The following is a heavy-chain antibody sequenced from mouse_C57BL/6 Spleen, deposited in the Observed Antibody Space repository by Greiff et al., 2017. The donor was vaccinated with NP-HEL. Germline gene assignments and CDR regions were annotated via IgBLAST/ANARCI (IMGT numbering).Heavy chain of an antibody. CDR2: ISSGGSYT. J-gene: IGHJ3*01. D-gene: IGHD2-5*01. CDR3: ARQPYYSNSFAY. Sequence: EVMLVESGGDLVKPGGSLKLSCAASGFTFSSYGMSWVRQTPDKRLEWVATISSGGSYTYYPDSVKGRFTISRDNAKNTLYLQMSSLKSEDTAMYYCARQPYYSNSFAYWGQGTLVTVSA. CDR1: GFTFSSYG. V-gene: IGHV5-6*01.